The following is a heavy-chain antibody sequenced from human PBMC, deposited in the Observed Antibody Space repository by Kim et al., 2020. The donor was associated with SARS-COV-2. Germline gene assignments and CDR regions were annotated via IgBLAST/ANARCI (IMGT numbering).Heavy chain of an antibody. CDR1: GLTFSSYS. V-gene: IGHV3-48*04. CDR2: ISSSSSTI. CDR3: ARDLAPRGRGVIITFDYYYGMDV. Sequence: GGSLRLSCAASGLTFSSYSMNWVRQAPGKGLEWVSYISSSSSTIYYADSVKGRFTISRDNAKNSLYLQMNSLRAEDTAVYYCARDLAPRGRGVIITFDYYYGMDVWGQGTTVTVSS. D-gene: IGHD3-10*01. J-gene: IGHJ6*02.